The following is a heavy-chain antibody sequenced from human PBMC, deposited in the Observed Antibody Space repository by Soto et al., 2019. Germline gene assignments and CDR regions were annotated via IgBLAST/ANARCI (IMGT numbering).Heavy chain of an antibody. J-gene: IGHJ5*01. CDR3: ARAKVGGESYGIDS. CDR1: GGSISSGGYY. D-gene: IGHD1-26*01. V-gene: IGHV4-31*03. CDR2: IYYSGST. Sequence: QVQLQESGPGLVKPSQTLSLTCTVSGGSISSGGYYWSWIRQHPGKGLEWIGYIYYSGSTYYNPSLKSRVPISVDTSKNQFSLKLSSVTAADTAVYYCARAKVGGESYGIDSWGQGTLVTVSS.